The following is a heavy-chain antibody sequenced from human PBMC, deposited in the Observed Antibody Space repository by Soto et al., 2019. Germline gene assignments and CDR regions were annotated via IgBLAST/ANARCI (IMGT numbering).Heavy chain of an antibody. CDR1: GFTFTSSA. CDR3: AADGTYYYDSSGPPHY. J-gene: IGHJ4*03. Sequence: GASVKVSCKASGFTFTSSAVQWVRQARGQRLEWIGWIVVGSGNTNYAQKFQERVTITRDMSTSTAYMELSSLRSEDTAVYYCAADGTYYYDSSGPPHYWGQGTMVTVYS. D-gene: IGHD3-22*01. CDR2: IVVGSGNT. V-gene: IGHV1-58*01.